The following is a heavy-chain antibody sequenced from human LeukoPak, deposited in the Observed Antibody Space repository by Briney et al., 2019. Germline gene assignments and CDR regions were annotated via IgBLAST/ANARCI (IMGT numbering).Heavy chain of an antibody. J-gene: IGHJ4*02. D-gene: IGHD5-24*01. V-gene: IGHV4-4*07. CDR3: ARVSWLYYFDY. Sequence: SETLSLTCTVSGGSISSYYWSWIRQPAGKGLDWIGRIYTSGSTNYNPSLKSRVTMSVDTSKNQFSLKLSSVTAADTAVYYCARVSWLYYFDYWGQGTLVTVSS. CDR1: GGSISSYY. CDR2: IYTSGST.